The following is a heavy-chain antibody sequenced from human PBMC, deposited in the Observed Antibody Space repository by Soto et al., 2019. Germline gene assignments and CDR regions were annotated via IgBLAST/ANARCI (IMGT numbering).Heavy chain of an antibody. Sequence: QVQLVQSGAEVKKPGSSVKVSCKASGGTFSSYAISWVRQAPGQGLEWMGGIIPIFGTANYAQKFQGRVRITAHESTSTAYTELSSLKYEDTAVYYCARAYSSSWYRGAFDIWGQGTMVTVSS. CDR2: IIPIFGTA. D-gene: IGHD6-13*01. V-gene: IGHV1-69*01. CDR3: ARAYSSSWYRGAFDI. CDR1: GGTFSSYA. J-gene: IGHJ3*02.